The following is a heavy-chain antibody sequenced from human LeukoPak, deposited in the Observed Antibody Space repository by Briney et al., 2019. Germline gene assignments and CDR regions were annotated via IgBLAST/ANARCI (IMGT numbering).Heavy chain of an antibody. CDR1: GYTFSGYY. V-gene: IGHV1-2*04. CDR3: AREMGDRTGGYYGYFDY. CDR2: INPNSGGT. D-gene: IGHD1-26*01. J-gene: IGHJ4*02. Sequence: GASVKVSCKASGYTFSGYYMHWVRQAPGQGLEWMGWINPNSGGTNYAQKFQGWVTMTRDTSISTAYMELSRLRSDDTAVYYCAREMGDRTGGYYGYFDYWGQGTLVTVSS.